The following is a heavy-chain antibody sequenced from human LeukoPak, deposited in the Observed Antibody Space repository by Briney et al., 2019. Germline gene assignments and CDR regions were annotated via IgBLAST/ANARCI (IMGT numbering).Heavy chain of an antibody. CDR2: INYSGST. CDR3: ASYMVAVDTKYYFDH. J-gene: IGHJ4*02. CDR1: GCSISISNYY. Sequence: PSETLSLTCTVSGCSISISNYYWAWMRQPPGKGLEWIGSINYSGSTYYNPSLRSRVTMSVDTSKNQFSLKVSSVTAADTAVYYCASYMVAVDTKYYFDHWGQGTLVTVSS. V-gene: IGHV4-39*01. D-gene: IGHD2-15*01.